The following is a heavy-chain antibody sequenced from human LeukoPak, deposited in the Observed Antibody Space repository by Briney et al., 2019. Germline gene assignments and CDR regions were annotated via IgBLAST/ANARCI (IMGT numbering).Heavy chain of an antibody. Sequence: TSETLSLTCTVSGGSISSSSYYWGWIRQPPGKGLEWIGSIYYSGRTYYNPSLKSRVTISVDTSKNQFSLKLSSVTAADTAVYYCARGVRGSCPPTDAFDIWGQGTMVTVSS. CDR1: GGSISSSSYY. CDR3: ARGVRGSCPPTDAFDI. V-gene: IGHV4-39*07. CDR2: IYYSGRT. J-gene: IGHJ3*02. D-gene: IGHD3-16*01.